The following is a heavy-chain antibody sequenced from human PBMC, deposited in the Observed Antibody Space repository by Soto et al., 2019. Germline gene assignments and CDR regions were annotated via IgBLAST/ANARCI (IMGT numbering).Heavy chain of an antibody. Sequence: ESGGGVVQPGRSLRLSCAASGFTFSSYGMHWVRQAPGKGLEWVAVISYDGSNKYYADSVKGRFTISRDNSKNTLYLQMNSLRAEDTAVYYCAHPIGVTHYYDSSAQPAFDIWGQGTMVTVSS. CDR3: AHPIGVTHYYDSSAQPAFDI. CDR1: GFTFSSYG. V-gene: IGHV3-30*03. D-gene: IGHD3-22*01. CDR2: ISYDGSNK. J-gene: IGHJ3*02.